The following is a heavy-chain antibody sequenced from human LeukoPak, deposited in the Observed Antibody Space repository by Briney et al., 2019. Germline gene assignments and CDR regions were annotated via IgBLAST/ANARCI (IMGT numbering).Heavy chain of an antibody. D-gene: IGHD2-15*01. V-gene: IGHV4-59*08. CDR3: ARLLPIWISNWFDP. J-gene: IGHJ5*02. CDR1: GGSISSYY. CDR2: IYYSGST. Sequence: PSETLSLTCTVSGGSISSYYWSWNRQPPGKGLEWIGYIYYSGSTNYNPSLKSRVTISVDTSKNQFSLKLSSVTAADTAVYYCARLLPIWISNWFDPWGQGTLVTVSS.